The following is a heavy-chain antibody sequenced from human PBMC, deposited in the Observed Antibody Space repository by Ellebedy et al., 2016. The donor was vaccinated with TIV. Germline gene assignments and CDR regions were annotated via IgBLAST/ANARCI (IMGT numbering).Heavy chain of an antibody. Sequence: AASVKVSCKASGYTFTSYYMHWVRQAPGQGLEWMGIINPSGGSTSYAQKFQGRVTMTRDTSTSTVYMALSSLRSEDTAVYYCESEGWLSRGGGDYWGQGTLVTVSS. D-gene: IGHD3-22*01. J-gene: IGHJ4*02. CDR1: GYTFTSYY. CDR3: ESEGWLSRGGGDY. V-gene: IGHV1-46*01. CDR2: INPSGGST.